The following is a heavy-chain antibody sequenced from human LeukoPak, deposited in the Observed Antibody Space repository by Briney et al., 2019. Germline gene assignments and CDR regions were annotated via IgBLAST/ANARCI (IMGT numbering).Heavy chain of an antibody. D-gene: IGHD3-3*01. J-gene: IGHJ3*02. CDR3: ATLPLEYYDFWSGHSEDAFDI. Sequence: GRSLRLSCAASGFTFSSYGMHWVRQAPGKGLEWGAVIWYDGSNKYYADSVKGRFTISRDNSKNTLYLQMNSLRAEDTAVYYCATLPLEYYDFWSGHSEDAFDIWGQGTMVTVSS. CDR2: IWYDGSNK. CDR1: GFTFSSYG. V-gene: IGHV3-33*01.